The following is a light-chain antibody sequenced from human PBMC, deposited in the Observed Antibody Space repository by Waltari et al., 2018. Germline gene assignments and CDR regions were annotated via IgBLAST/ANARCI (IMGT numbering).Light chain of an antibody. J-gene: IGKJ1*01. Sequence: EVVLMQSPATLSLSPGARATLACRASQSAGTSLAWYQQKPGQAPRLLSYGASLRATGIPDRFSGSGSGTDFSLTISRLEPEDFAVYYCQHYVRLPATFGQGTKVEI. V-gene: IGKV3-20*01. CDR1: QSAGTS. CDR2: GAS. CDR3: QHYVRLPAT.